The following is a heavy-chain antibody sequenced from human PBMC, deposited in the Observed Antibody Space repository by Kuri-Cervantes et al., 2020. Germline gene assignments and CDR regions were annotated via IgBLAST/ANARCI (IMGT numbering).Heavy chain of an antibody. V-gene: IGHV3-30*18. D-gene: IGHD6-19*01. CDR3: AKDLASGWITGPFDY. CDR1: GFTVSSNY. CDR2: ISYDGSNK. Sequence: GGSLRLSCAASGFTVSSNYMSWVRQAPGKGLEWVAVISYDGSNKYYADSVKGRFTISRDNSKNTLYLQMNSLRAVDTAVYYCAKDLASGWITGPFDYWGQGTLVTVSS. J-gene: IGHJ4*02.